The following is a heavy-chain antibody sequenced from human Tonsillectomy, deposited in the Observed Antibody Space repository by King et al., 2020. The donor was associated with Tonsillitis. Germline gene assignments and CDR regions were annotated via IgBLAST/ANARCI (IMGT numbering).Heavy chain of an antibody. CDR2: ISSSSSTI. V-gene: IGHV3-48*01. CDR1: GFTFSSYS. D-gene: IGHD3-10*01. J-gene: IGHJ4*02. Sequence: VQLVESGGGLVQPGGSLRLSCAASGFTFSSYSMNWVRQAPGKGLEGVSYISSSSSTIYYADSVKGRFTIYRDNAKNSLYLQMNSLRAEDTVVYYCEIYYRGRYYYGSGRVERYYFDYWGQGTLVTVSS. CDR3: EIYYRGRYYYGSGRVERYYFDY.